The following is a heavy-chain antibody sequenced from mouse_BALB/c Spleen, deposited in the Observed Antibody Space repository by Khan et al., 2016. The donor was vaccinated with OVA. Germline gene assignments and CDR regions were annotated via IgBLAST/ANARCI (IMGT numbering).Heavy chain of an antibody. CDR3: TRDLFDV. J-gene: IGHJ1*01. V-gene: IGHV1-19*01. CDR1: GYTFTDYY. Sequence: VQLQQSGPEVVKPGASVKMSCKASGYTFTDYYMKWVKQSHGKSLEWIGDINPNNGDIFYNQKFKGKATLTVDKSSSTGYMQLNSLTSEDSALYFCTRDLFDVWGAGTTVTVSS. CDR2: INPNNGDI.